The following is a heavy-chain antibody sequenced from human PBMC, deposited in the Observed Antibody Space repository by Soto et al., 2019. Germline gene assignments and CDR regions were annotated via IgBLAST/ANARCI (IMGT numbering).Heavy chain of an antibody. J-gene: IGHJ5*02. D-gene: IGHD1-26*01. CDR3: ARASTGELWVYANWFDP. Sequence: QVQLQESGPGLVKPSQTLSLTCTFSGGSISSGDYYWSWIRQPPGKGLEWIGFIYYSGGTYYKQSLKSRVTISVDTSKNKFSLNLSSVTAADTAAYSCARASTGELWVYANWFDPWGPGTLVTVSS. V-gene: IGHV4-30-4*01. CDR1: GGSISSGDYY. CDR2: IYYSGGT.